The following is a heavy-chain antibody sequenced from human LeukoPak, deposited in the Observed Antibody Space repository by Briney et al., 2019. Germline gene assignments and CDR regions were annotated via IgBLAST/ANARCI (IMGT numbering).Heavy chain of an antibody. Sequence: GGSLRLSCAASGFTFSSYWMSRVRQAPGKGLEWVANIKQDGSEKYYVDSVKGRFTISRDNAKNSLYLQMNSLRAEDTAVYYCAASRGTVVVPAAISWGQGTMVTVSS. CDR3: AASRGTVVVPAAIS. CDR2: IKQDGSEK. J-gene: IGHJ3*01. V-gene: IGHV3-7*03. D-gene: IGHD2-2*01. CDR1: GFTFSSYW.